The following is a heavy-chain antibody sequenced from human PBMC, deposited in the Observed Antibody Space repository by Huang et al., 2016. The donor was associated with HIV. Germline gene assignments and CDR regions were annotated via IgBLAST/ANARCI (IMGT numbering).Heavy chain of an antibody. CDR3: ARDLGTTVVPDGMDV. Sequence: QVQLVQSGAEVKKPGASVKVSCRASGYTFISYGITWVRQAPGQGLEWMGWISPSYGYTNYAQQFQGRVTMTTDTSTNTVYMEVRSLRSDDTAVYYCARDLGTTVVPDGMDVWGQGTTVTVS. V-gene: IGHV1-18*04. CDR2: ISPSYGYT. D-gene: IGHD4-17*01. J-gene: IGHJ6*02. CDR1: GYTFISYG.